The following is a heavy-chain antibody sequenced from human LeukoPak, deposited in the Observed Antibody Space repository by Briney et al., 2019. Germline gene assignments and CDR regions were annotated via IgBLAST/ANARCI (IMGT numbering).Heavy chain of an antibody. V-gene: IGHV1-2*02. J-gene: IGHJ6*03. CDR1: GYTFTGYY. CDR3: ARGDRVAYGSGSKHMDV. CDR2: INPNSGGT. D-gene: IGHD3-10*01. Sequence: GASVKVSCKASGYTFTGYYMYWVRQAPGQGLEWMGWINPNSGGTNSAQKFQGRVTLTRDTSISTAYMELSRLRSDDTATYYCARGDRVAYGSGSKHMDVWGKGTTVTISS.